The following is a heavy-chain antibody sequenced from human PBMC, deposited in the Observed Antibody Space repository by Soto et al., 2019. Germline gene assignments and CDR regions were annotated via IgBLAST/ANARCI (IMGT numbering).Heavy chain of an antibody. CDR2: ISAYNGNT. V-gene: IGHV1-18*01. D-gene: IGHD6-19*01. J-gene: IGHJ3*02. Sequence: ASVKVSCKASGYTFTSYGISWVRQAPGQGLEWMGWISAYNGNTNYAQKLQGRVTMTTDTSTSTAYTELRSLRSDDTAVYYCARDTGIAVAVAAFDIWGQGTMVTVS. CDR1: GYTFTSYG. CDR3: ARDTGIAVAVAAFDI.